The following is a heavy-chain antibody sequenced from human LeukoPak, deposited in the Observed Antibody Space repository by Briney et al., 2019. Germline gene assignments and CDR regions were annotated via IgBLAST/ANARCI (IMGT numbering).Heavy chain of an antibody. CDR1: GFTVSSNY. J-gene: IGHJ6*02. V-gene: IGHV3-66*01. CDR3: ARDLGPAANYYYYYGMDV. CDR2: IYSGGST. Sequence: GGSLRLSCAASGFTVSSNYMSWVRQAPGKGLEWVSVIYSGGSTYYADSVKGRFTISRDNSKNTLYLQMNSLRAEDTAVYYCARDLGPAANYYYYYGMDVWGQGTTVTVSS. D-gene: IGHD2-2*01.